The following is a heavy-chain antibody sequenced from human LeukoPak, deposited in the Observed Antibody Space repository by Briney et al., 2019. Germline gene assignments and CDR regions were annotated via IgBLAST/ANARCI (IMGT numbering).Heavy chain of an antibody. CDR2: IYTSGST. CDR1: GGSISSGSYY. V-gene: IGHV4-61*02. Sequence: SETLSLTCTVAGGSISSGSYYWSWIRQPAGKGLEWIGRIYTSGSTNYNTSLKRRVTISVDTSKNQFSLKLSSVTAADTAVYYCARVLSSYYYYYMDVWGKGTTVTVSS. D-gene: IGHD6-19*01. J-gene: IGHJ6*03. CDR3: ARVLSSYYYYYMDV.